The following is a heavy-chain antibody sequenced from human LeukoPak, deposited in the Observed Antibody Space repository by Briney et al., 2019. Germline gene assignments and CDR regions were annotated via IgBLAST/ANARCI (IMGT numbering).Heavy chain of an antibody. CDR3: ARDRESGYSYGFDAFDI. J-gene: IGHJ3*02. CDR1: GFTFSSYA. CDR2: ISGSGGST. V-gene: IGHV3-23*01. D-gene: IGHD5-18*01. Sequence: GGSLRLSCAASGFTFSSYAMSWVRQAPGKGLEWVSAISGSGGSTYYADSVKGRFTISRDNSKNTLYLQMNSLRAEDTAVYYCARDRESGYSYGFDAFDIWGQGTMVTVSS.